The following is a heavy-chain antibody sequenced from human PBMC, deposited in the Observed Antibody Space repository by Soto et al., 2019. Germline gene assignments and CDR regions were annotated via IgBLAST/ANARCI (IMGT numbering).Heavy chain of an antibody. Sequence: PSGTLALTCTVSGGNISRYYWSWLRQPPGKGLEWIGYIYYSGSTNYNPSLKSRVTISVDTSKNQFSLKLSSVTAADTAVYYCARVLRAGYNSGAFVIWGQGTMVT. V-gene: IGHV4-59*01. CDR1: GGNISRYY. D-gene: IGHD5-12*01. CDR3: ARVLRAGYNSGAFVI. CDR2: IYYSGST. J-gene: IGHJ3*02.